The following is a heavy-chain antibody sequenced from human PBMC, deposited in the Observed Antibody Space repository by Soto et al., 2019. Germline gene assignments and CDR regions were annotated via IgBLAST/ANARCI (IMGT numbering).Heavy chain of an antibody. J-gene: IGHJ5*02. CDR3: ARERSTAGTGGFDP. V-gene: IGHV1-8*01. D-gene: IGHD6-13*01. Sequence: QVQLVQSGAEVKKPGASVKVSFKASGYTFTSYDINWVRQATGQGREGMGWMNPNSGNTGYAQKFQGRVTMTRNTSISTAYMDLSSLRSEDTAVYYCARERSTAGTGGFDPWGQGTLVTVSS. CDR1: GYTFTSYD. CDR2: MNPNSGNT.